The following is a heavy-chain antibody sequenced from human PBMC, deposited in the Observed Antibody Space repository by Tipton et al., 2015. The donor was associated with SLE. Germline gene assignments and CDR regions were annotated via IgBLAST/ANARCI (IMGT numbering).Heavy chain of an antibody. J-gene: IGHJ4*02. V-gene: IGHV4-39*06. CDR1: GGSISSSSYY. CDR3: ARSGGSFDY. D-gene: IGHD2-15*01. CDR2: IYYSGST. Sequence: TLSLTCTVSGGSISSSSYYWGWIRQPPGKGLVWILSIYYSGSTFYNPSLKSRVTISVDTSKNQFTLKLSSVTAADTAVYYCARSGGSFDYWCQGTLVTVSS.